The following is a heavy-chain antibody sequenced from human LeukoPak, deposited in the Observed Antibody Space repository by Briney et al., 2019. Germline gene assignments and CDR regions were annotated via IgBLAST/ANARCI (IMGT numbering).Heavy chain of an antibody. D-gene: IGHD3-10*01. CDR1: GGSISSSSHY. J-gene: IGHJ6*03. Sequence: SSETLSLTCTVSGGSISSSSHYWGWIRQPPGKGLEWIGSIYYSGSTYYNPSLKSRVTISVDTSKNQFSLKLSSVTAADTAVYYCARLGSAGSYYPYQYYYMDVWGKGTTVTISS. CDR3: ARLGSAGSYYPYQYYYMDV. V-gene: IGHV4-39*01. CDR2: IYYSGST.